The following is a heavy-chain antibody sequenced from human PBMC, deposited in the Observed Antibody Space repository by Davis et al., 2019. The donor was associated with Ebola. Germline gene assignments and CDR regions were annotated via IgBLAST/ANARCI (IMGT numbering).Heavy chain of an antibody. V-gene: IGHV3-13*01. CDR1: GFTFSSYD. CDR3: ARGDYYGSGTEPHFDY. J-gene: IGHJ4*02. D-gene: IGHD3-10*01. CDR2: IGTYADT. Sequence: GGSLRPSCAASGFTFSSYDMHWVRQAPGKRLEWVSGIGTYADTYYPGSVKGRFTVSRVNAKNSLHLQMNSLRAEDTAVYYCARGDYYGSGTEPHFDYWGQGALVTVSS.